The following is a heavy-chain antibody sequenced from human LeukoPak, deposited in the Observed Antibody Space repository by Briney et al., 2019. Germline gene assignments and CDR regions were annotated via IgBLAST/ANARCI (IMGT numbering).Heavy chain of an antibody. D-gene: IGHD6-6*01. J-gene: IGHJ3*02. V-gene: IGHV4-34*01. Sequence: SETLSLACAVYGGSFSGYYWSWIRQPPGKGLEWIGEINHSGSTNYNPSLKSRVTISVDTSKNQFSLKLSSVTAADTAVYYCARGCFSSSLVYAFDIWGQGTMVTVSS. CDR3: ARGCFSSSLVYAFDI. CDR1: GGSFSGYY. CDR2: INHSGST.